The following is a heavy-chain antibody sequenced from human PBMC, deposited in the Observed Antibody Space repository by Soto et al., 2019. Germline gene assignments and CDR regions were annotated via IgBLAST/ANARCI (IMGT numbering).Heavy chain of an antibody. CDR3: ARGPYGDNAFDI. CDR1: GYSFTDYY. CDR2: IAPHRDGT. D-gene: IGHD4-17*01. V-gene: IGHV1-2*02. J-gene: IGHJ3*02. Sequence: QVQVVQSGAEGKKPGASVKVSCKASGYSFTDYYMHWIRQAPGQGLEWMGWIAPHRDGTEFAQKFQGRITLTGDTSTSTAYMELKGLTSADTAVYFCARGPYGDNAFDIWGQGTVVTVSS.